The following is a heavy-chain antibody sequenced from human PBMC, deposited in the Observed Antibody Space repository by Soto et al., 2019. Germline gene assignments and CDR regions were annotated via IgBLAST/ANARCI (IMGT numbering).Heavy chain of an antibody. CDR2: IYYSGST. Sequence: QVQLQESGPGLVKPSESLYLSCTVSGGSVSSYYWSWIRQPPGKGLEWIGYIYYSGSTSYNPSLKSRVTISLDMSKNQVSLKLSSVTAADTAVYFCARLVAYCPDVSCNDFWGQGTLVTVSS. CDR1: GGSVSSYY. CDR3: ARLVAYCPDVSCNDF. J-gene: IGHJ4*02. D-gene: IGHD2-21*01. V-gene: IGHV4-59*08.